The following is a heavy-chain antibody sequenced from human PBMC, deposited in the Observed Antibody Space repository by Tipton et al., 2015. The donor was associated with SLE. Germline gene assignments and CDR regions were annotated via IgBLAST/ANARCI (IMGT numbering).Heavy chain of an antibody. J-gene: IGHJ6*02. CDR3: ARDSTLVYYYGLDV. Sequence: TLSLTCAVYVGSFSGHHWTWIRQPPGKGLEWIGHIYTSGSTNYNPSLKSRVTISVDTSKNQFSLKVNSVTAADTAVYYCARDSTLVYYYGLDVWGQGITVTVAS. CDR1: VGSFSGHH. D-gene: IGHD2-8*02. CDR2: IYTSGST. V-gene: IGHV4-4*09.